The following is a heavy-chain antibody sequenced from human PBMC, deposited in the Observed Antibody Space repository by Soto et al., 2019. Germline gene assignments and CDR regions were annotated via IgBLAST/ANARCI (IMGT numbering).Heavy chain of an antibody. J-gene: IGHJ6*02. Sequence: ASVKVSCKASGYTSTGYYMHWVRQAPGQGLEWMGWINPNSGGTNYAQKFQGWVTMTRDTSISTAYMELSRLRSDDTAVYYCARGYYDFWSGYSWVFNYYYGMDVWGQGTTVTVSS. CDR3: ARGYYDFWSGYSWVFNYYYGMDV. CDR2: INPNSGGT. V-gene: IGHV1-2*04. D-gene: IGHD3-3*01. CDR1: GYTSTGYY.